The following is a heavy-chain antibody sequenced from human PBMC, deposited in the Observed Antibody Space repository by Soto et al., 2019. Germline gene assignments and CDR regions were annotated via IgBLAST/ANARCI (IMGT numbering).Heavy chain of an antibody. CDR3: AGDRAHGFDI. V-gene: IGHV1-18*01. Sequence: QVQLVQSGAEVKKPGASVKVSCKASGYTFTSNGISWVRQAPGQGLEWMGWISADKGNTNYAQTVQGRVTMTRDTSTSTVYMELRSLRSEDTAVYFCAGDRAHGFDIWGQGTMVTVSS. CDR2: ISADKGNT. CDR1: GYTFTSNG. J-gene: IGHJ3*02.